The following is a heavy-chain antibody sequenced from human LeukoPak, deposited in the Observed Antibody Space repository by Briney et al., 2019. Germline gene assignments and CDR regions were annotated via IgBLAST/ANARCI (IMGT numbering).Heavy chain of an antibody. D-gene: IGHD3-16*01. V-gene: IGHV4-39*01. CDR2: INYSGST. CDR1: GGSISSSSYH. Sequence: SETLSLTCTVSGGSISSSSYHWGWIRQPPGKGLEWIGSINYSGSTYYNPSLKSRVTISVDTSENQVSLKLNSVTAADTAVYYCTRLMYYDYVWGSYPLGPFDYWGQGTLVTVSS. CDR3: TRLMYYDYVWGSYPLGPFDY. J-gene: IGHJ4*02.